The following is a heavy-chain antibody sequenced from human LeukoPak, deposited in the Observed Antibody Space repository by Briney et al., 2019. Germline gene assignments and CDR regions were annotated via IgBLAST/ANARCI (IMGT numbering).Heavy chain of an antibody. V-gene: IGHV3-23*01. Sequence: GGSLRLSCAASGFTFSNYAMSWVRQAPGKGLQWVSAITGSGDSTYYADSVKGRFTISRDNSKNRLYLQMNSLRAEDTAVYYCARDLNWETYWGQGTLVSVSS. CDR3: ARDLNWETY. CDR1: GFTFSNYA. J-gene: IGHJ4*02. CDR2: ITGSGDST. D-gene: IGHD7-27*01.